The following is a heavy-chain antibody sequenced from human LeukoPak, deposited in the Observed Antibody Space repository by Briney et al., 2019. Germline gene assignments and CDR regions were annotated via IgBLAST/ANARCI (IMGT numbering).Heavy chain of an antibody. CDR2: LYYGGSA. Sequence: SETLSLSCTVSGGSVGSYYWSWIRQSPGKGLEWIGYLYYGGSANYNPYLKSRATISIDRSKNQCSLRLSSLTAADTAVYYCARHGSSYSFDYWGQGTLVTVLS. V-gene: IGHV4-59*08. J-gene: IGHJ4*02. CDR1: GGSVGSYY. D-gene: IGHD6-13*01. CDR3: ARHGSSYSFDY.